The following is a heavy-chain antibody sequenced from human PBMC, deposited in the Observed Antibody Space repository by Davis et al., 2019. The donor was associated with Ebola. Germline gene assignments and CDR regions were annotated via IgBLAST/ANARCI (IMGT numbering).Heavy chain of an antibody. D-gene: IGHD6-13*01. CDR2: IYSGGST. Sequence: GESLKISCAASGFTFSGSAMHWVRQAPGKGLEWVSVIYSGGSTYYADSVKGRFTISRDNSKNTLYLQMNSLRAEDTAVYYCARYSIAAAGILLGMDVWGQGTTVTVSS. V-gene: IGHV3-66*01. CDR1: GFTFSGSA. CDR3: ARYSIAAAGILLGMDV. J-gene: IGHJ6*02.